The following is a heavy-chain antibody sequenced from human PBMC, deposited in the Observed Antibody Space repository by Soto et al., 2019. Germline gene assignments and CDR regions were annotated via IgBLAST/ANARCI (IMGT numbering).Heavy chain of an antibody. V-gene: IGHV4-59*01. Sequence: QVQLQESGPGLVKPSDTLSLTCTVSGAYMRGFYWHWIRQPPGQGLVWIGYIYYSGSSSYNPSLKSRVTLSLDTSMSLFSLELSSVTAADTAFYYCARDNGNYDFDFWGQGTLVTVSS. J-gene: IGHJ4*02. CDR3: ARDNGNYDFDF. CDR1: GAYMRGFY. D-gene: IGHD1-7*01. CDR2: IYYSGSS.